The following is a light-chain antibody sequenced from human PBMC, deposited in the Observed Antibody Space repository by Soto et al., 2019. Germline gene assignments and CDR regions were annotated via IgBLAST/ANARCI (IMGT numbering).Light chain of an antibody. J-gene: IGKJ3*01. Sequence: EILLTQSPGIRFLGPGERATVGCGGSQSISGSYLAWYQQKRGQAPRLLVYGATTRATGIPDRFSGSGSGSDFTLIISRLEPEDFAVYFCQQYGVSHQSCGPGTKVDIK. CDR3: QQYGVSHQS. CDR1: QSISGSY. V-gene: IGKV3-20*01. CDR2: GAT.